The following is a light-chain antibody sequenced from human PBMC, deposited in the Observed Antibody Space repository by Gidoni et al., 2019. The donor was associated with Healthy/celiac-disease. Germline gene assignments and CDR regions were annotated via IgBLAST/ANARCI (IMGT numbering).Light chain of an antibody. Sequence: DIQLTQSPSSVSASVGDRVTITCRASQDISSWLAWYQQKPGKAPKLLIYAASSLQRGVPPRFSGSGFGTDFTLTISSLQPEDFATYYCQQANSFPRIFGGGTKVEIK. V-gene: IGKV1-12*01. CDR1: QDISSW. J-gene: IGKJ4*01. CDR2: AAS. CDR3: QQANSFPRI.